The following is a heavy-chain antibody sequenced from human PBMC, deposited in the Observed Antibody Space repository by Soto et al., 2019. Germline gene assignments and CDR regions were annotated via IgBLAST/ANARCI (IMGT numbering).Heavy chain of an antibody. J-gene: IGHJ4*02. D-gene: IGHD1-1*01. Sequence: PSETLSLTCTVSGGSISSSGYYWGWIRQPPGKGLEWIGSIYYSGSTYYNPSLKSRVTISVDTSKNQFSLKLSSVTAADTAVYYCASDCRDGYNCPFDYWGQRTPVTVSS. CDR1: GGSISSSGYY. V-gene: IGHV4-39*01. CDR2: IYYSGST. CDR3: ASDCRDGYNCPFDY.